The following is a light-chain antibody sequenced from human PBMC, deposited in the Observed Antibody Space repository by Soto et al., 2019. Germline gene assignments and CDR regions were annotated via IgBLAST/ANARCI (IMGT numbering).Light chain of an antibody. Sequence: DIQMTQSPASLSASVGDRVTITCRASQSISTYLNWYQQKPGKAHKVLIYAASSLQSWEPSRFSGSGSGTDFTHTISRLQDEDFVSYYCQQSYSTPLPFGQGTKVEIK. CDR3: QQSYSTPLP. J-gene: IGKJ2*01. V-gene: IGKV1-39*01. CDR2: AAS. CDR1: QSISTY.